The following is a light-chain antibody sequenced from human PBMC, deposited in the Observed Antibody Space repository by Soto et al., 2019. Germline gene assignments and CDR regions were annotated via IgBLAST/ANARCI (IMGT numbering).Light chain of an antibody. CDR1: QGIRND. CDR3: LQDYDYPRT. J-gene: IGKJ1*01. V-gene: IGKV1-6*01. CDR2: AAS. Sequence: AIQMTQSPSSLSASVGDRVTITCRASQGIRNDLGWYQQKPGKAPKVMIYAASSLLSGVPSRFSGSGSGTDFTLTISSLQPEDFATYYCLQDYDYPRTFGQGTKVEIK.